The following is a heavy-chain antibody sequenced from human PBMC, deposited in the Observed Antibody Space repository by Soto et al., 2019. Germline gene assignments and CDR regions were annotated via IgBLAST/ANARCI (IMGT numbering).Heavy chain of an antibody. CDR3: ARQVPAAIRLGWFDP. J-gene: IGHJ5*02. Sequence: PSETLSLTCNVSGASINTYYWGWIRQPPGKGLEWIGSIYYSGSTYYRPSLKSRVTISVDTSKNQFSLKLSSVTAADTAVYYCARQVPAAIRLGWFDPWGQGTLVTVSS. CDR1: GASINTYY. CDR2: IYYSGST. V-gene: IGHV4-39*01. D-gene: IGHD2-2*02.